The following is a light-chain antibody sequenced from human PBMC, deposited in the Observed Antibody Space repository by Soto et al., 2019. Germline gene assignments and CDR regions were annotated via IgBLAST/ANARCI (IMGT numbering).Light chain of an antibody. J-gene: IGKJ1*01. Sequence: EIVMTQSPATMYVSPGERATLSCRARQSVTSNLAWYQQKACQAPRLLIFGASTRATGVPARFSGSGTGTEFTLTINSLQSEDFAVYYCQQYNNWPGTFGQGTKVEIK. CDR2: GAS. CDR3: QQYNNWPGT. V-gene: IGKV3-15*01. CDR1: QSVTSN.